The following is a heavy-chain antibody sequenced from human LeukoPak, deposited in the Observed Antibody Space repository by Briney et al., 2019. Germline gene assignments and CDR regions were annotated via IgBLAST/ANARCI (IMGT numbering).Heavy chain of an antibody. J-gene: IGHJ4*02. CDR1: GYTFTSYG. CDR3: ARGEPLGPGDY. V-gene: IGHV1-8*02. Sequence: ASVKVSCKASGYTFTSYGISWVRQAPGQGLEWMGWMNPNSGNTGYAQKFQGRVTMTRNTSISTAYMELSSLRSEDTAVYYCARGEPLGPGDYWGQGTLVTVSS. CDR2: MNPNSGNT.